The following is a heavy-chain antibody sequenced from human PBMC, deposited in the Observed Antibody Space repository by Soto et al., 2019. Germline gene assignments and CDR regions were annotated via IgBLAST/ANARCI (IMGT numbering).Heavy chain of an antibody. CDR2: IYYIGNI. Sequence: SETLSLTCTVSGDSISSTTYYWSWIRQPPGKGLEWIGSIYYIGNIYYKPSLRSRVTISVDTSMNQFALKLSSVTAADTAVYYCAREGLTVTKSHPFYFDYWGQGTLVTVSS. V-gene: IGHV4-39*01. CDR1: GDSISSTTYY. J-gene: IGHJ4*02. D-gene: IGHD4-17*01. CDR3: AREGLTVTKSHPFYFDY.